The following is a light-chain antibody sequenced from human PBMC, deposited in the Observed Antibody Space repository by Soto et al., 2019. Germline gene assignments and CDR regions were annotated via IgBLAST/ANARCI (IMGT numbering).Light chain of an antibody. CDR1: QSVLYSSNNKNY. J-gene: IGKJ4*01. CDR3: QQYYSTPLT. Sequence: DIVMTQSPDSLAVSLGERATINCKPSQSVLYSSNNKNYLAWYQQKPGQPPKLLIYWASTLESGVPDRFSGSGSGTDFPLTISSLQAEDVAVSYCQQYYSTPLTFGGGTKVEIK. CDR2: WAS. V-gene: IGKV4-1*01.